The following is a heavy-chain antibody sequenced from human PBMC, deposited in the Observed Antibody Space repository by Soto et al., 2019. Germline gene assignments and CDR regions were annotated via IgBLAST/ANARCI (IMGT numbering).Heavy chain of an antibody. CDR2: IWYDGSNK. D-gene: IGHD3-9*01. Sequence: GGSLRLSCAASGFTFSSYGMHWVRQAPGKGLEWVAVIWYDGSNKYYADSVKGRFTISRDNSKNTLYLQMNSLRAEDTAVYYCASSSAIYSEDYYYYMDVWGKGTTVTVSS. V-gene: IGHV3-33*01. CDR1: GFTFSSYG. CDR3: ASSSAIYSEDYYYYMDV. J-gene: IGHJ6*03.